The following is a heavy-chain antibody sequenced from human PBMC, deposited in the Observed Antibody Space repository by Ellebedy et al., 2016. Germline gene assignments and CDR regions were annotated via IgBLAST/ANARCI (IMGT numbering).Heavy chain of an antibody. J-gene: IGHJ4*02. D-gene: IGHD6-13*01. V-gene: IGHV3-74*01. CDR3: ARPRLDFSSPDFDY. CDR2: INSDGTST. CDR1: GFTFSIYW. Sequence: LSLTCXVSGFTFSIYWMHWVRQAPGKGLVWVSRINSDGTSTSYADSVKGRFTISRDNAKNTLYLQMNSLRAEDTAVYYCARPRLDFSSPDFDYWGQGTLVTVSS.